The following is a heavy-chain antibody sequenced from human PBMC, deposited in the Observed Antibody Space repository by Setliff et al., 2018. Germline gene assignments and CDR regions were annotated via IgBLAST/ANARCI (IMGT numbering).Heavy chain of an antibody. CDR1: GGSIRRTTYY. V-gene: IGHV4-39*01. Sequence: SETLSLTCTVSGGSIRRTTYYWGWIRQPPGKGLEWIGTVYYSGSTYYNPSLKSLVTMSVDTSKNQFSLKLSSVTAADTAVYYCARSFSRREKFLLDYWGQGALVTVSS. CDR3: ARSFSRREKFLLDY. J-gene: IGHJ4*02. CDR2: VYYSGST.